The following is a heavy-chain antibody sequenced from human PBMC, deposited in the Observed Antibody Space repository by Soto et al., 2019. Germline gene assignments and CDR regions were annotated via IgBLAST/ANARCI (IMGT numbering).Heavy chain of an antibody. CDR2: INHSGST. D-gene: IGHD2-8*01. CDR3: ARVPHCTNGVCYSYMDV. CDR1: GGSFSGYY. V-gene: IGHV4-34*01. J-gene: IGHJ6*02. Sequence: TSETLSLTCAVYGGSFSGYYWSWIRQPPGKGLEWIGEINHSGSTNYNPSLKSRVTTSVDTSKNQFSLKLSSVTAADTAVYYCARVPHCTNGVCYSYMDVWGQGTTVTVSS.